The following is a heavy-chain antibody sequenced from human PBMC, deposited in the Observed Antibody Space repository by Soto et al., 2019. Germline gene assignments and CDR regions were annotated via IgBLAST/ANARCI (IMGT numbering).Heavy chain of an antibody. J-gene: IGHJ4*02. CDR3: ARVPHITYYYGSGSYDYFDY. CDR1: GYTFTSYG. D-gene: IGHD3-10*01. CDR2: INPSGGST. V-gene: IGHV1-46*01. Sequence: ASVKVSCKASGYTFTSYGISWVRQAPGQGLEWMGIINPSGGSTSYAQKFQGRVTMTRDTSTSTVYMELSSLRSEDTAVYYCARVPHITYYYGSGSYDYFDYWGQGTLVTSPQ.